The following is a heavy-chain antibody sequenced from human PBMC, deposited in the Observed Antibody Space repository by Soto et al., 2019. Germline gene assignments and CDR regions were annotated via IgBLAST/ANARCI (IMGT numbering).Heavy chain of an antibody. V-gene: IGHV1-69*06. Sequence: SVKVSCKASGGTFSSYAISWVRQAPGQGLEWMGGIIPIFGTANYAQKFQGRVTITADKSTSTAYMELSSLRSEDTAVYYCASFRTTRRQWQQLVDYWGQGTLVTVSS. CDR2: IIPIFGTA. CDR1: GGTFSSYA. CDR3: ASFRTTRRQWQQLVDY. J-gene: IGHJ4*02. D-gene: IGHD6-13*01.